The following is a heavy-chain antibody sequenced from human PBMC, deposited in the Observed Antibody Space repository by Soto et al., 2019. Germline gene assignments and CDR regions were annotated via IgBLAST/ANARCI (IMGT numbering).Heavy chain of an antibody. V-gene: IGHV1-69*01. Sequence: QVQLVQSGSEVKKPGSSVKVSCKASGGSFSSNPISWVRQAPGQGLEWMAGIIPIFATAHYAQKFQGRVTSTADESTSSASMELTSLRSEDTAVYFCARGGRGYSSAPRYYFDYWGQGTLVTVS. J-gene: IGHJ4*02. CDR3: ARGGRGYSSAPRYYFDY. D-gene: IGHD5-18*01. CDR1: GGSFSSNP. CDR2: IIPIFATA.